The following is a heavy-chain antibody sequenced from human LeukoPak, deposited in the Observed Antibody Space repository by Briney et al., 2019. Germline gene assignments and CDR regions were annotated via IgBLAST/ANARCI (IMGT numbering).Heavy chain of an antibody. CDR3: ARSGIGYSSGRHRLNWFDP. V-gene: IGHV4-39*07. CDR2: IYYSGST. D-gene: IGHD6-19*01. CDR1: GGSISSSSYY. Sequence: PSETLSLTCTVSGGSISSSSYYWGWIRQPPGKGLEWIGSIYYSGSTYYNPSLKSRVTISVDTSKNQFSLKLSSVTAADTAVYYCARSGIGYSSGRHRLNWFDPWGQGTLVTVSS. J-gene: IGHJ5*02.